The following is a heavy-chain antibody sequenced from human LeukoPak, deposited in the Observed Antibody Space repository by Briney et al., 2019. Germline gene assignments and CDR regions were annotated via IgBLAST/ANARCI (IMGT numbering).Heavy chain of an antibody. CDR3: ARSYYYYYMDV. Sequence: PPEAPSLSCTVSGGSISSSSYYWGWIRHPPGKGLEWIGSIYYSGSTYYNPSLKSRVTISVDTSKDQFALKLSSVTAADTAVDNCARSYYYYYMDVWGKGTTVTVSS. V-gene: IGHV4-39*01. J-gene: IGHJ6*03. CDR1: GGSISSSSYY. CDR2: IYYSGST.